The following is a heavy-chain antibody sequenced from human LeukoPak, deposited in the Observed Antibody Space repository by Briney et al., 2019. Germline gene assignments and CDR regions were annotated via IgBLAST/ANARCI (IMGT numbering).Heavy chain of an antibody. J-gene: IGHJ6*02. CDR3: AKDLGGSYYYYYYGMDV. V-gene: IGHV3-23*01. CDR2: ISGGGGST. CDR1: GFTFSSYA. D-gene: IGHD1-26*01. Sequence: PGGSLRLSCAASGFTFSSYALSWVRQAPGKGLEGVSGISGGGGSTYYADSVKGRFTISRDNSKNTLYLQMNSLRAEDTALYYCAKDLGGSYYYYYYGMDVWDQGTTVTVSS.